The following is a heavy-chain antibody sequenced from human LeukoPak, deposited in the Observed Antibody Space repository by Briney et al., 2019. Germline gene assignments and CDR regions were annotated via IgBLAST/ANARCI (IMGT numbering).Heavy chain of an antibody. J-gene: IGHJ4*02. V-gene: IGHV3-21*01. CDR3: ASEYSYDFWSGYPEDY. CDR2: ISSSSSYI. CDR1: GFTFSSYS. Sequence: PGGSLRLSCAASGFTFSSYSMNWVRQAPGKGLEWVSSISSSSSYIYYADSVKGRFTISRDNAKNSLYLQMNSLRAEDTAVYYCASEYSYDFWSGYPEDYWGQGTLVTVSS. D-gene: IGHD3-3*01.